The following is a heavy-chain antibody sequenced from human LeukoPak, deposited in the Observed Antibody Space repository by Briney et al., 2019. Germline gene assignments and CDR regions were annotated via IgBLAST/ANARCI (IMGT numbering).Heavy chain of an antibody. V-gene: IGHV3-72*01. CDR2: TRNKANSYTT. CDR1: GFTFSDHY. J-gene: IGHJ6*02. Sequence: PGGSLRLSCAASGFTFSDHYTDWVRQAPGKGLEWVGRTRNKANSYTTEYAASVKGRFTISRDDSKNSLYLQMNSLKTEDTAVYYSARDGLNYYGSGRVYYYYGMDVWGQGTTVTVSS. D-gene: IGHD3-10*01. CDR3: ARDGLNYYGSGRVYYYYGMDV.